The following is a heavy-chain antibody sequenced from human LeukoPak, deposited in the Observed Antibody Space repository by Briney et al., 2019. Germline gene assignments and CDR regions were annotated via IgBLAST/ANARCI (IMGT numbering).Heavy chain of an antibody. Sequence: GGSLRPSCAAYGFTFSSYAMSWVRQAPEKGLEWGSGISGSGGSTYYADSVKGRFTISKDNSKNTLYLQMNSLRAEDTAVYYCAKRSSSGWYGFFDYWGQGTLVTVSS. D-gene: IGHD6-19*01. J-gene: IGHJ4*02. CDR3: AKRSSSGWYGFFDY. V-gene: IGHV3-23*01. CDR2: ISGSGGST. CDR1: GFTFSSYA.